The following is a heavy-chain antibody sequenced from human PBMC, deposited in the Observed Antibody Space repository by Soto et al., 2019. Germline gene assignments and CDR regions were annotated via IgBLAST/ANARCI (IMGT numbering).Heavy chain of an antibody. CDR2: ISSSSSYI. CDR1: GFTFSSYS. Sequence: VQLVESGGGLVKPGGSLRLSCAASGFTFSSYSMNWVRQAPGKGLEWVSSISSSSSYIYYADSVKGRFTISRDNAKNSLYLQMNSLRAEDTAVYYCARIDSSGWYFDYWGQGTLVTVSS. V-gene: IGHV3-21*01. D-gene: IGHD6-19*01. J-gene: IGHJ4*02. CDR3: ARIDSSGWYFDY.